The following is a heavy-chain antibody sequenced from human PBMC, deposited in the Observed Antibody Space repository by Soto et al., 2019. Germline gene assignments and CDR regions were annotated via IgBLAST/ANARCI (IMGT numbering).Heavy chain of an antibody. CDR3: ARGFVVVPAASFRYYNWFDP. D-gene: IGHD2-2*01. Sequence: GESLKISCKGSGYSFTSYWIGWVRQMPGKSLECMGIIYPGDSDTRYSPSFQGQVTISADKSISTAYLQWSSLKASDTAMYYCARGFVVVPAASFRYYNWFDPWGQGTLVTVSS. CDR2: IYPGDSDT. J-gene: IGHJ5*02. CDR1: GYSFTSYW. V-gene: IGHV5-51*01.